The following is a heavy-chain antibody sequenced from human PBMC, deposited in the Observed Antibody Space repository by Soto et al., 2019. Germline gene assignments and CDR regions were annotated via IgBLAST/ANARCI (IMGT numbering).Heavy chain of an antibody. V-gene: IGHV3-53*01. CDR1: GVSVSSNY. Sequence: EVQLVESGGGLIQPGGSLRLSCVVSGVSVSSNYMNWVRQAPGKGLEWVSLIYDGGTTYYTESVKGRFTISRDNSKNTLYLRMNSLRGDDTAVYYCATGGLTTVTPTPFDYWGQGTLVTVSS. CDR3: ATGGLTTVTPTPFDY. CDR2: IYDGGTT. J-gene: IGHJ4*02. D-gene: IGHD4-17*01.